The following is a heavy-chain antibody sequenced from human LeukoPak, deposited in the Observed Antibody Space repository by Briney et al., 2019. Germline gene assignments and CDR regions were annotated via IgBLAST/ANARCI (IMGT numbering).Heavy chain of an antibody. V-gene: IGHV4-59*01. CDR3: ARGVPEYYDFWSGYFYYFDY. CDR1: GGSISSYY. CDR2: IYYSGST. D-gene: IGHD3-3*01. J-gene: IGHJ4*02. Sequence: ASETLSLTCTVSGGSISSYYWSWIRQPPGKGLEWIGYIYYSGSTNYNPSLKSRVTISVDTSKNQFSLKLTSVTAADTAVYYCARGVPEYYDFWSGYFYYFDYWGQGTLVTVSS.